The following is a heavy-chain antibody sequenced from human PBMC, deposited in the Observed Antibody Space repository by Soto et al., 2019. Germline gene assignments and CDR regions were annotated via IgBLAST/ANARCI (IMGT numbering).Heavy chain of an antibody. Sequence: GGSLRLSCAASGFTFSTSGIHWVRQAPGKGLEWVAVIAFDGNNKQYADSVKGRFTISRDNSKNKLYLQMDSLRTEDTAVYYCAKDRVTTAYFFYGMDVWGQGTTVTVSS. CDR2: IAFDGNNK. J-gene: IGHJ6*02. D-gene: IGHD4-4*01. CDR1: GFTFSTSG. V-gene: IGHV3-30*18. CDR3: AKDRVTTAYFFYGMDV.